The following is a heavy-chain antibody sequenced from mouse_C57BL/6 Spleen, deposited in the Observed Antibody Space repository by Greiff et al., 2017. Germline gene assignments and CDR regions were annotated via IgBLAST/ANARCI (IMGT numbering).Heavy chain of an antibody. D-gene: IGHD1-1*01. CDR3: ARSGDYGSWDY. V-gene: IGHV1-7*01. CDR2: INPASGYT. Sequence: QVQLKQSGAELAKPGASVKLSCKASGYTFTSSWMHWVKQRPGQGLEWIGEINPASGYTKYTPKFKDKATLTADTSSSTAYMQLSSLTYEDSAVYYCARSGDYGSWDYWGQGTTRTVSS. J-gene: IGHJ2*01. CDR1: GYTFTSSW.